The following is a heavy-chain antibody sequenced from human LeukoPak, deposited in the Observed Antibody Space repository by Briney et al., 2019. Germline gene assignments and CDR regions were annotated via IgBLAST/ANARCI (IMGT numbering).Heavy chain of an antibody. D-gene: IGHD1-26*01. Sequence: SETLSLTCTVSGYSISSGYYWGWIRQPPGQGLEWIGSIYHSGSTYYNPSLKSRVTISVDRSKNQFSLKLCSVTAADTAVYYCAREVHPVGPTYASLNWFDPWGQGTLVTVSS. CDR1: GYSISSGYY. CDR2: IYHSGST. J-gene: IGHJ5*02. V-gene: IGHV4-38-2*02. CDR3: AREVHPVGPTYASLNWFDP.